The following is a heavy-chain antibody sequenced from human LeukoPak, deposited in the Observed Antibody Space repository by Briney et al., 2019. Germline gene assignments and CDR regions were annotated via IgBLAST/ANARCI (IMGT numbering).Heavy chain of an antibody. CDR1: GGSISNYY. J-gene: IGHJ3*01. CDR3: ARDVDAFDV. Sequence: PSETLSLTCTVAGGSISNYYWSWIRQPPGKGLEWIAYIYNSGTTNYNPSLKGRVTISVDTSKNQFSLKVSSVTAADTAVYYCARDVDAFDVWGQGTMVTVSS. CDR2: IYNSGTT. V-gene: IGHV4-59*01.